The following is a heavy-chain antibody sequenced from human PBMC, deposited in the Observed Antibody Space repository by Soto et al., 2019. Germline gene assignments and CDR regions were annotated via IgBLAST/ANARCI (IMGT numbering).Heavy chain of an antibody. D-gene: IGHD6-13*01. J-gene: IGHJ5*02. CDR3: ARGRGAQYSSSWKSRGPWWFDP. CDR2: INHSGST. Sequence: QVQLQQWGAGLLKPSETLSLTCAVYGGSFSGYYWSWIRQPPGKGLEWIGEINHSGSTNYNPSLKSRVTISVDTSKNQFSLKLSSVTAADTAVYYCARGRGAQYSSSWKSRGPWWFDPWGQGTLVTVSS. CDR1: GGSFSGYY. V-gene: IGHV4-34*01.